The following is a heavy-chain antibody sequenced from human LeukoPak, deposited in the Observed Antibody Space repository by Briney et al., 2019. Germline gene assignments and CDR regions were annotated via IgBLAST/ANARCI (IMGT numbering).Heavy chain of an antibody. V-gene: IGHV3-30-3*01. J-gene: IGHJ4*02. Sequence: GGSLRLSCAASGFPFSSYAMHWVPQAPGKGLEWVAVISYDGSNKYYADSVKGRFTISRDNSKNTLYLQMNSLRAEDTAVYYCATLDYGDYSYWGQGTLVTVSS. D-gene: IGHD4-17*01. CDR2: ISYDGSNK. CDR3: ATLDYGDYSY. CDR1: GFPFSSYA.